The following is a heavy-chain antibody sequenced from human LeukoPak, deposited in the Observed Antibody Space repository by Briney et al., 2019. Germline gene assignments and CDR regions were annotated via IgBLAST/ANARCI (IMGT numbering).Heavy chain of an antibody. CDR1: GYTFTGYY. Sequence: ASVKVSCKASGYTFTGYYMHWVRQAPGQGLEWMGWINPNSGGTNYAQKFQGRVTMTRDTSISTAYMELSRLRSDDTAVYYCAGAGDLRAGLYYFDYGGQGTLVTVS. V-gene: IGHV1-2*02. D-gene: IGHD3-16*01. CDR3: AGAGDLRAGLYYFDY. CDR2: INPNSGGT. J-gene: IGHJ4*02.